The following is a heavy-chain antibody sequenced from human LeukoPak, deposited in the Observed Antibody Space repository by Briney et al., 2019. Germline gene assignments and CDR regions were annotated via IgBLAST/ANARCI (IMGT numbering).Heavy chain of an antibody. CDR1: GGSISSGDYY. CDR2: IYYSGST. V-gene: IGHV4-30-4*01. CDR3: ATHSSSYSYFDY. D-gene: IGHD3-22*01. J-gene: IGHJ4*02. Sequence: SETLSLTCIVSGGSISSGDYYWSWIRQPPGKGLEWIGYIYYSGSTYYNPSLKSRITMSVDTSKNQFSLKLSSVTAADTAVYYCATHSSSYSYFDYWGQGTLVTVSS.